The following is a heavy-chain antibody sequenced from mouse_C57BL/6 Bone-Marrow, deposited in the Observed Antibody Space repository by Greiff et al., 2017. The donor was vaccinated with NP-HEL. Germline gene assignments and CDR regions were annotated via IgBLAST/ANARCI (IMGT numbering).Heavy chain of an antibody. J-gene: IGHJ1*03. Sequence: VQLQESDAELVQPGASLKISCKVSGYTFTDHTIHWMKQRPEQGLEWIGYIYPRDGSTKSNEKLKGKATLTADKSASTAYMQLNSLTSKDSAVYCCARHYGSVYWYFDVWGTGTTVTVSS. D-gene: IGHD1-1*01. V-gene: IGHV1-78*01. CDR3: ARHYGSVYWYFDV. CDR1: GYTFTDHT. CDR2: IYPRDGST.